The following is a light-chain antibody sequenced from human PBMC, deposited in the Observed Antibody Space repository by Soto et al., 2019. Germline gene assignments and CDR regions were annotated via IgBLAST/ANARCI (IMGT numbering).Light chain of an antibody. CDR2: GAS. J-gene: IGKJ2*01. CDR1: QSVSSN. CDR3: QQYNNPHT. V-gene: IGKV3-15*01. Sequence: EIVMTQSPATLSVSPGERATLSCRASQSVSSNLAWYQQKPGQAPRLLIYGASTRATGIPARFSGSGSGTEFTLTISILQSEDFAVYYCQQYNNPHTFGQGTKLEIK.